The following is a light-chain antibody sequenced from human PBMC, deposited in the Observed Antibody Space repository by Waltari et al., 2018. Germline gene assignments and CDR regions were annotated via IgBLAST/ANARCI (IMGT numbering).Light chain of an antibody. CDR2: AAS. V-gene: IGKV3-20*01. CDR3: QQYDSPLYT. CDR1: QTISSNY. Sequence: EIVLTQSPGTLSLSPGERATLSCRASQTISSNYIAWYQQKPGQPPNLLIYAASNRVTGIPDRFRGGGSGADFTLTISRLEPEDFEVYYCQQYDSPLYTFGQGTKLEIK. J-gene: IGKJ2*01.